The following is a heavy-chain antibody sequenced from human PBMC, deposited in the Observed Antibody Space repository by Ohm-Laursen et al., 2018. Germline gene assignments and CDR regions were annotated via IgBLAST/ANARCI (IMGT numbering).Heavy chain of an antibody. CDR2: ISASGTT. CDR1: GGSISTYY. Sequence: TLSLTCTVSGGSISTYYWSWIRQPAGQGLEWVGRISASGTTSSNPSLKSRVTMSLDTSKNQFPLNLTSVTAADTAVYYCARDVDSWGQGTLVTVSS. J-gene: IGHJ4*02. CDR3: ARDVDS. V-gene: IGHV4-4*07.